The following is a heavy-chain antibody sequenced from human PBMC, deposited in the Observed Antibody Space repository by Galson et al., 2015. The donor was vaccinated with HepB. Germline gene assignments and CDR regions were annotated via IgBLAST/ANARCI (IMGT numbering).Heavy chain of an antibody. CDR2: IIPIFGTA. J-gene: IGHJ5*02. D-gene: IGHD2-2*01. V-gene: IGHV1-69*13. CDR3: ASVQPRTDIVVVPAAPLLNWFDP. CDR1: GGTFSSYA. Sequence: SVKVSCKASGGTFSSYAISWVRQAPGQGLEWMGGIIPIFGTANYAQKFQGRVTITADESTSTAYMGLSSLRSEDTAVYYCASVQPRTDIVVVPAAPLLNWFDPWGQGTLVTVSS.